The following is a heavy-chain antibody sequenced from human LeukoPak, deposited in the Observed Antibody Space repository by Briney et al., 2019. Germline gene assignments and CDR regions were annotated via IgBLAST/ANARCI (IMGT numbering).Heavy chain of an antibody. V-gene: IGHV4-38-2*01. CDR3: ARHPMVRGVIIKFDP. J-gene: IGHJ5*02. D-gene: IGHD3-10*01. Sequence: KPSGTLSLTCAVSGYSISSGYYWGWIRQPPGKGREWIGSIYHIGSTYYSPSLKSRVTISVDTSKNQFSLKLSSVTAADTAVYYCARHPMVRGVIIKFDPWGQGTLVTVSS. CDR2: IYHIGST. CDR1: GYSISSGYY.